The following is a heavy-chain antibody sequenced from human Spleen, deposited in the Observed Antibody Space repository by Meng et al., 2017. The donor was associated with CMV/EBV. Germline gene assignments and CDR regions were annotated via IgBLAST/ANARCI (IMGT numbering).Heavy chain of an antibody. CDR1: GYTFSSYG. J-gene: IGHJ4*02. CDR2: IQPHRGDT. CDR3: ARDNNWGPDY. D-gene: IGHD7-27*01. V-gene: IGHV1-2*02. Sequence: ASVKVSCKASGYTFSSYGITWVRQAPGQGLEWMGWIQPHRGDTTYAQQFQGRVTLTRDTSINTGYMELTRLTSDDTAVYYCARDNNWGPDYWGQGTLVTVSS.